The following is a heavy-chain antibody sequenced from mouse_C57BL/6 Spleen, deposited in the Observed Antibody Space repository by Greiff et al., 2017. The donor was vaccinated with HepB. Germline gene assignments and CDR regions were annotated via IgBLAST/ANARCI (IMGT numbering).Heavy chain of an antibody. CDR2: IDPSDSYT. J-gene: IGHJ4*01. Sequence: QVQLQQPGAELVMPGASVKLSCKASGYTFTSYWMHWVKQRPGQGLEWIGEIDPSDSYTNYNQKFKGKSTLTVDKSSSTAYMQLSSLTSEDSAVYYCARFIGDSMYAMDYWGQGTSVTVSS. V-gene: IGHV1-69*01. CDR3: ARFIGDSMYAMDY. CDR1: GYTFTSYW. D-gene: IGHD2-10*02.